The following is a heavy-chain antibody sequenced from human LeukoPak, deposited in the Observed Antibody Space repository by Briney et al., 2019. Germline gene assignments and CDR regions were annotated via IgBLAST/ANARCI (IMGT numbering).Heavy chain of an antibody. D-gene: IGHD2-15*01. CDR1: GITFSSYN. V-gene: IGHV3-21*01. J-gene: IGHJ4*02. CDR3: RGYCSGATCSNFDY. CDR2: ISSSSTYI. Sequence: GGSLRLSCVASGITFSSYNMKWVRQAPGKGLEWISSISSSSTYIYYADSMKGRFTISRDNAKNSLYLQMNSLTAEDTAVYYCRGYCSGATCSNFDYWGQGTLVTVSS.